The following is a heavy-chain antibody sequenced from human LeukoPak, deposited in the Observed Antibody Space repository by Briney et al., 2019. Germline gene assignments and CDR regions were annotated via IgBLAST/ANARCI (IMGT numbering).Heavy chain of an antibody. V-gene: IGHV4-59*01. CDR2: IYYSGST. CDR3: ARVVRSGSLYFDL. Sequence: NPSETLSLTCTVSGGSISSYYWSWIRQPPGKGLEWIGYIYYSGSTNYNPSLKSRVTISVDTSKNQFSLKLSSVTAADTAVYYCARVVRSGSLYFDLWGRGTLVTVSS. J-gene: IGHJ2*01. D-gene: IGHD3-3*01. CDR1: GGSISSYY.